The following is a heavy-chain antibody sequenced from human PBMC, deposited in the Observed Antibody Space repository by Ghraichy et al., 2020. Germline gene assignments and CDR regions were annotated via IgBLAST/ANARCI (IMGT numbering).Heavy chain of an antibody. CDR2: ISGSDDSI. Sequence: GESMNISCAASGFTSSGYSMSWVRQGPGKGLEWVSDISGSDDSIRYADSVKGRFIFSRDNSKNTLYLQMNSLRVEDTAIYYCARARGFWYFDLWGRGTLVTVSS. CDR1: GFTSSGYS. J-gene: IGHJ2*01. CDR3: ARARGFWYFDL. D-gene: IGHD3-10*01. V-gene: IGHV3-23*01.